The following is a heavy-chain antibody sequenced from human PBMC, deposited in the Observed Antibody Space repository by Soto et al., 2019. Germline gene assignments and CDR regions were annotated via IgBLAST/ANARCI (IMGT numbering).Heavy chain of an antibody. Sequence: GGSLRLSCEASGFTFKTYTMNWVRQAPGKGLDWVSPLGLRSTYTYYAESLKGQFTMPRVDPKNSLYAQVSNLRAEDTAVYYCARDNEAPYDSSAQFQGAFDIWGQGTVVTVSS. V-gene: IGHV3-21*01. D-gene: IGHD3-22*01. J-gene: IGHJ3*02. CDR2: LGLRSTYT. CDR3: ARDNEAPYDSSAQFQGAFDI. CDR1: GFTFKTYT.